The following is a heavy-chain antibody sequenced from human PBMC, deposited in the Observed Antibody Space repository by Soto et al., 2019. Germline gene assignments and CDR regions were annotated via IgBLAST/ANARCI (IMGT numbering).Heavy chain of an antibody. CDR2: FDPEDGET. CDR3: ALWLSDY. CDR1: GGTFSSYA. J-gene: IGHJ4*02. V-gene: IGHV1-24*01. Sequence: ASLKFCCEASGGTFSSYAISWVRQAPGQGLEWMGGFDPEDGETIYAQKFQGRVTMTEDTSTDTAYMELSSLRSEDTAVYYCALWLSDYWGQGTLVTVSS. D-gene: IGHD3-22*01.